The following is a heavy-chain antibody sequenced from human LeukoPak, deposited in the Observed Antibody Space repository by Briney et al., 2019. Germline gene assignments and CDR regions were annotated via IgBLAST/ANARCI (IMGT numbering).Heavy chain of an antibody. J-gene: IGHJ4*02. V-gene: IGHV3-66*02. Sequence: GGSLRLSCAASGFTVSSNYMSWVRQAPGKGLEWVSVIYSGGSTYYADSVKGRFTISRDKSKNTLYLQMNSLRAEDTAVYYCAKDLYYGSGSYYTDYWGQGTLVTVSS. CDR1: GFTVSSNY. D-gene: IGHD3-10*01. CDR2: IYSGGST. CDR3: AKDLYYGSGSYYTDY.